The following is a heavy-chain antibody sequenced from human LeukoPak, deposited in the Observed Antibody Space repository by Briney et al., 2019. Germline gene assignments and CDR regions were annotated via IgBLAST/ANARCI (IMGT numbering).Heavy chain of an antibody. CDR2: INHSGST. CDR3: AREYCSGGSCWKCFDY. D-gene: IGHD2-15*01. CDR1: GGSFSGYY. Sequence: SETLSLTCAVYGGSFSGYYWSWIRQPPGKGLEWIGEINHSGSTNYNPSLKSRVTISVDTSKNQFSLKLSSVTAADTAVYYCAREYCSGGSCWKCFDYWGQGTLVTVSS. V-gene: IGHV4-34*01. J-gene: IGHJ4*02.